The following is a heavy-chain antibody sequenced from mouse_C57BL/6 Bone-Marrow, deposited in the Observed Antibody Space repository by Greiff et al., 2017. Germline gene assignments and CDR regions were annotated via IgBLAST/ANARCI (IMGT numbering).Heavy chain of an antibody. CDR2: IPPNSGST. V-gene: IGHV1-64*01. CDR1: GYTFTSYW. D-gene: IGHD2-3*01. CDR3: ARGGWLLFLDY. J-gene: IGHJ2*01. Sequence: QVQLQQPGAELVKPGASVKLSCKASGYTFTSYWMHWVKQRPGQGLEWIGMIPPNSGSTNYNEKFKSKATLTVDKSSSTAYMQLSSLTSEDSAVYYCARGGWLLFLDYWGQGTTLTVSA.